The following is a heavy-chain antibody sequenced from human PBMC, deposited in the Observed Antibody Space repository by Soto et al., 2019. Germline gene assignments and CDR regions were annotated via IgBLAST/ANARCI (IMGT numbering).Heavy chain of an antibody. V-gene: IGHV1-46*01. D-gene: IGHD1-26*01. CDR3: ARESMSAREVDPY. J-gene: IGHJ4*02. CDR2: INPNGGST. CDR1: GYTFTRYY. Sequence: QVQLVQSGAEVKKPGASVKVSCKASGYTFTRYYMHWVRQAPGQGLEWMGIINPNGGSTSYAQKFQGRVTMTRDTSTSTVYMELSSLRSEDTAVYYCARESMSAREVDPYWGQGTLVTVSS.